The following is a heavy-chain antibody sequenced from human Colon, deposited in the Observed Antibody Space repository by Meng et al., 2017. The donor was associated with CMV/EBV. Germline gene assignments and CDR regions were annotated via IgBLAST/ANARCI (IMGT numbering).Heavy chain of an antibody. CDR1: GGFISPYC. D-gene: IGHD2-21*02. J-gene: IGHJ4*02. V-gene: IGHV4-4*07. Sequence: QVQLHESGPGLVKHSETLSLTCTVPGGFISPYCWSWIRQSAAKGLEWIGRIYTSGSTNYNPSLESRVTMSVDTSKNQFSLRVTSVTAADTAVYYCARATAWREDYFDYWGQGTLVTVSS. CDR2: IYTSGST. CDR3: ARATAWREDYFDY.